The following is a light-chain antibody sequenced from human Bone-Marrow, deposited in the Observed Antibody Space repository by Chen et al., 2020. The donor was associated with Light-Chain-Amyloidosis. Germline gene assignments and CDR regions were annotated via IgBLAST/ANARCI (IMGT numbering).Light chain of an antibody. CDR2: ATS. V-gene: IGKV1-39*01. CDR3: QQSFSTPPT. CDR1: QSISTF. Sequence: DIQMAQSPSSLSASVGDRVTITCLASQSISTFLNWYQQKPGKGPNLLIYATSRLQSGVPSRFTGSRSGTDFTLTISSLQPEDFATYYCQQSFSTPPTFGGGTKVEI. J-gene: IGKJ4*01.